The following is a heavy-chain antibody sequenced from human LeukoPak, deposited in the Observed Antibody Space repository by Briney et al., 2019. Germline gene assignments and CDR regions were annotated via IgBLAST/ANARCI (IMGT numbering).Heavy chain of an antibody. CDR2: ITSDGSST. CDR3: ARAPSGAYNYQDY. CDR1: GFTFSSYW. J-gene: IGHJ4*02. Sequence: SGGSLRLSCAASGFTFSSYWMHWVRQAPGKGLVWVSRITSDGSSTTYADSVKGRFTISRDNAKNTLYLQMSSLRAEDTAVYYCARAPSGAYNYQDYWGQGTQVTVSS. V-gene: IGHV3-74*01. D-gene: IGHD5-24*01.